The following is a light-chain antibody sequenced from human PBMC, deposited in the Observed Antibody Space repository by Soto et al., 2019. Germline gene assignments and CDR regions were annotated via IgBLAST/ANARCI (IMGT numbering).Light chain of an antibody. CDR1: QAVNTR. J-gene: IGKJ4*01. CDR2: LAS. CDR3: QQRYNSLT. Sequence: EIVLTQSPATLSSFPGDRVTLSCRASQAVNTRLAWYQHKPGQAPRLLIYLASNRAAGVPARFSGSGSGTDFTLTISNVEPEDFAVYYCQQRYNSLTFGGGTKVDIK. V-gene: IGKV3D-11*01.